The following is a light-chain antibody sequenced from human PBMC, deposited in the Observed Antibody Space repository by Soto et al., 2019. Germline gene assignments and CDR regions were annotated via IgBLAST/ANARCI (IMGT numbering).Light chain of an antibody. V-gene: IGLV2-14*03. J-gene: IGLJ1*01. CDR1: SSDIGRYNY. Sequence: QSVLTQPASVSASPGQSITISCTGTSSDIGRYNYVSWDQQYPGKAPKLILYDVSKRPSGVADRFAGSKSGNTASLTISGLQPEDEDDYYCSSYKSSSTYRFGTGTKRTVL. CDR2: DVS. CDR3: SSYKSSSTYR.